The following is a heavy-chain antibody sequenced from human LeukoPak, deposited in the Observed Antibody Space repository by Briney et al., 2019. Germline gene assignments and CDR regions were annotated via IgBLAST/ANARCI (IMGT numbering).Heavy chain of an antibody. CDR3: AKNIRQLGNYYYYMDV. J-gene: IGHJ6*03. CDR2: ISGSGGNT. Sequence: PGGSLRLSCAASGFSFSNYAMTWVRQAPGKGLEWVSAISGSGGNTFSADSVKGRFTISRDNSKNTLFLQMNSLRADDTAVYYRAKNIRQLGNYYYYMDVWGKGTTVTISS. V-gene: IGHV3-23*01. D-gene: IGHD7-27*01. CDR1: GFSFSNYA.